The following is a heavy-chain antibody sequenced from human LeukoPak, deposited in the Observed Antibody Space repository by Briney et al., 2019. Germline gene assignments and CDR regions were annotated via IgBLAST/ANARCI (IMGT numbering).Heavy chain of an antibody. Sequence: SETLSLTCAVYGGSFSGYYWSWIRQPPGKGLEWIGEINHSGSTNYNPSLKSRVTISVDTSKNQFSLKLSSVTAADTAVYYCARGTIVVPVAIRYYYYYMDVWGKGTTVTVSS. V-gene: IGHV4-34*01. CDR1: GGSFSGYY. CDR3: ARGTIVVPVAIRYYYYYMDV. D-gene: IGHD2-2*01. CDR2: INHSGST. J-gene: IGHJ6*03.